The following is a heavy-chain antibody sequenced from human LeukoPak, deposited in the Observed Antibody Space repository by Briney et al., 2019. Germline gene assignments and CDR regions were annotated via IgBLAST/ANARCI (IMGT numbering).Heavy chain of an antibody. CDR2: ISNSGGSK. Sequence: GGSLRLSCAVPGFTFSSYAMSWVRQAPGKGLEWVSGISNSGGSKYYADSVKGRFTISRDNSKNTLYLQMNSLRAEDTAVYYCAKATQWLVGPFGYWGQGTLVIVSS. J-gene: IGHJ4*02. V-gene: IGHV3-23*01. CDR1: GFTFSSYA. CDR3: AKATQWLVGPFGY. D-gene: IGHD6-19*01.